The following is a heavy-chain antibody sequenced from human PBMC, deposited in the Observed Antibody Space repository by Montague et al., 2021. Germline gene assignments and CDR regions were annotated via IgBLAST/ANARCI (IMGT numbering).Heavy chain of an antibody. V-gene: IGHV3-7*05. Sequence: SLRLSCAASGFTFSSYWMIWVRQAPGKGLEWVASIKKDGTEKYYGDSVMGRFTISRDNAKTSLYLQMNALRAEDTAVYFCSRAWVQSGFDSWGQGTLVTVSS. D-gene: IGHD5-18*01. CDR3: SRAWVQSGFDS. J-gene: IGHJ4*02. CDR2: IKKDGTEK. CDR1: GFTFSSYW.